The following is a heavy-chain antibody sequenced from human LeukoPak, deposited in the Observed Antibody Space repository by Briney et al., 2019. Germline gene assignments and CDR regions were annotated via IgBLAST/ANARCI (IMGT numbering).Heavy chain of an antibody. V-gene: IGHV3-21*01. D-gene: IGHD3-3*01. J-gene: IGHJ6*04. Sequence: GGSLRLSCAASGFTFSSYSMNWVRQAPGRGLEWVSSISSSSSYIYYADSVKGRFTISRDNAKNSLYLKMNSLRAEDTAVYYCATVLRFLEWSPVWGKGTTVTVSS. CDR1: GFTFSSYS. CDR2: ISSSSSYI. CDR3: ATVLRFLEWSPV.